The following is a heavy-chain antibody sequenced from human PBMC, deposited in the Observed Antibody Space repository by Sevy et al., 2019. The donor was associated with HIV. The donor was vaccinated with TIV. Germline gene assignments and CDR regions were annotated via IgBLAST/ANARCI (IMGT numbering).Heavy chain of an antibody. V-gene: IGHV1-18*01. CDR2: ISAYNGNT. D-gene: IGHD3-3*01. CDR1: GYTFTSYG. CDR3: ERGNYDFWSGYRLSFDYYYGMDV. J-gene: IGHJ6*02. Sequence: ASVKVSCKASGYTFTSYGISWVRQAPGQGLEWMGWISAYNGNTNYAQKLQGRVTMTTDTSTSTAYMELRILRSDDTAVYYCERGNYDFWSGYRLSFDYYYGMDVWGQGTPVTVSS.